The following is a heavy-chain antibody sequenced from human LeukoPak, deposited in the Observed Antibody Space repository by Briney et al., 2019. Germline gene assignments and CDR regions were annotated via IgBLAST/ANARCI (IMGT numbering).Heavy chain of an antibody. CDR1: GFSVSSYE. V-gene: IGHV3-48*03. CDR2: ISDSGSTI. D-gene: IGHD3-22*01. J-gene: IGHJ4*02. CDR3: ARNLDFDSSGYPFDY. Sequence: PGGSLRLSCAASGFSVSSYEMNWVRQTPGKGLKWLSYISDSGSTIYYADSVKGRCTISRDNAKNSLYLQMNSLRAEDTAVYYCARNLDFDSSGYPFDYWGQGTLVTVSS.